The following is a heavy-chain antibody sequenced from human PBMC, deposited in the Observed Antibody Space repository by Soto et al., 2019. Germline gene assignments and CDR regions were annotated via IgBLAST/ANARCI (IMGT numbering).Heavy chain of an antibody. CDR1: GGSISSGDYY. CDR2: IYYSGST. CDR3: ARAPRGYGSGSYHDY. J-gene: IGHJ4*02. D-gene: IGHD3-10*01. V-gene: IGHV4-30-4*01. Sequence: SETLSLTCTVSGGSISSGDYYWSWIRQPPGKGLEWIGYIYYSGSTYYNPSLKSRVTISVDTSKNQFSLKLSSVTAADTAVYYCARAPRGYGSGSYHDYWGQGTLVTVSS.